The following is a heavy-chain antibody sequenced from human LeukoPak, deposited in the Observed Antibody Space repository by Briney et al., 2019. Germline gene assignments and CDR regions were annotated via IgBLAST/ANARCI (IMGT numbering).Heavy chain of an antibody. CDR2: ISSSSSYI. Sequence: GGSLRLSCAASGFTFSSYSMNWVRQAPGKGLEWVSSISSSSSYIYYADSVKGRFTISRDNAKNSLYLQMNGLRAEDTAVYHCARRATTERGYSYGLDYWGQGTLVTVSS. CDR3: ARRATTERGYSYGLDY. CDR1: GFTFSSYS. J-gene: IGHJ4*02. D-gene: IGHD5-18*01. V-gene: IGHV3-21*01.